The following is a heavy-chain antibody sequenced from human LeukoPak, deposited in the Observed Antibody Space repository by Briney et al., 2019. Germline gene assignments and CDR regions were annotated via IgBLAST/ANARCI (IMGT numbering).Heavy chain of an antibody. J-gene: IGHJ4*02. CDR3: ARDRRSGLDH. V-gene: IGHV3-7*03. D-gene: IGHD6-19*01. Sequence: PGGSLRLSCAASGFSFSSSWMAWVRQAPGQGREWVANLKQDAYQTFYLESVKGRFTISRDNAKNSLYLYMNSLRVEDTAMYYCARDRRSGLDHWGQGALVTVSS. CDR2: LKQDAYQT. CDR1: GFSFSSSW.